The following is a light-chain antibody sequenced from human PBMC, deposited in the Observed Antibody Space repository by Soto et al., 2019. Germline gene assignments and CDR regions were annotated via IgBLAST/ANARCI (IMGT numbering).Light chain of an antibody. CDR3: QQYNSYSRT. V-gene: IGKV1-5*01. J-gene: IGKJ1*01. Sequence: DIQMTQSPSTLSASVGARVTITCRASQSISSWLAWYQQKLGKAPKLLIYDASSLESGVPSRFSGSGSRTEFTLTISSLQPDDFVTYYCQQYNSYSRTFGQGTKVDIK. CDR2: DAS. CDR1: QSISSW.